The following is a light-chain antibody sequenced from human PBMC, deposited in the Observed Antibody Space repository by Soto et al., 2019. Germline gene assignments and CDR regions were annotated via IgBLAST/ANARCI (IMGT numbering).Light chain of an antibody. J-gene: IGKJ1*01. CDR2: DAS. CDR1: LSVSRN. V-gene: IGKV3-15*01. Sequence: EIVMTQSPATLSVPPGERATLSCRASLSVSRNLAWYQQKPGQAPRLLIFDASTRATGIPARFSGSGSGTEFTLTITSLQSEDFAVYYCQQYNAWPRTFGQGTKVEIK. CDR3: QQYNAWPRT.